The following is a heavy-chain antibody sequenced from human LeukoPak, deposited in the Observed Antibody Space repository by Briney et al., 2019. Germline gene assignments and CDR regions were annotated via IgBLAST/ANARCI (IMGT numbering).Heavy chain of an antibody. CDR3: AREALAHSPCGYDLTRNLDY. Sequence: SVKVSCKASGGTFSSYAISWVRQAPGQGLEWMGGIIPIFGTANYAQKFQGRVTITADKSTSTAYMELSSLRSEDTAVYYCAREALAHSPCGYDLTRNLDYWGQGTLVTVSS. D-gene: IGHD5-12*01. CDR2: IIPIFGTA. J-gene: IGHJ4*02. V-gene: IGHV1-69*06. CDR1: GGTFSSYA.